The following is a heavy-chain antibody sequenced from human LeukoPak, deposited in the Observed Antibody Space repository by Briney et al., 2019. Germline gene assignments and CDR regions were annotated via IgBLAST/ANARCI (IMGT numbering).Heavy chain of an antibody. Sequence: SETLSLTCTVSGASIMNYYFSWMRQAPGKGLQWIGNVYYTGSINYNPSLKSRVTISVDTSKNQISLKLTSVTAADTAMYHCARVSLGTGAYFFDYWGQATPVTVSS. D-gene: IGHD3/OR15-3a*01. CDR2: VYYTGSI. J-gene: IGHJ4*02. CDR1: GASIMNYY. CDR3: ARVSLGTGAYFFDY. V-gene: IGHV4-59*01.